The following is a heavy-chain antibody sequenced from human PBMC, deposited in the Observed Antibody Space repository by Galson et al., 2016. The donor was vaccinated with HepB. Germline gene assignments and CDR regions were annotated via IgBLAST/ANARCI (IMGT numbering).Heavy chain of an antibody. CDR2: ISYDGGNK. J-gene: IGHJ6*02. Sequence: SLRLSCAASGFTFSDYGMHWVRQAPGKGLEWVAVISYDGGNKYYADSVKGRFTISRDNSKNTVYLQMNNLRAEDTAVYYCAKCLWVRGVYPFDPWGQGTTVTVSS. D-gene: IGHD3-10*01. CDR3: AKCLWVRGVYPFDP. V-gene: IGHV3-30*18. CDR1: GFTFSDYG.